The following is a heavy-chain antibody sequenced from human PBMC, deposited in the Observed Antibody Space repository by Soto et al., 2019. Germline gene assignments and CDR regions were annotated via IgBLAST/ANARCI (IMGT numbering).Heavy chain of an antibody. D-gene: IGHD6-13*01. V-gene: IGHV5-51*01. Sequence: GESLKISCKGSGDSFTTYWIGWVRQMPGKGLEWMGIIYPGDSDTRYSPSFQGQVTISADKSISTAYLQWSSLKASDTAMYYCARTSAAGKNYYAMDVWGQGTTDTVSS. CDR2: IYPGDSDT. CDR1: GDSFTTYW. J-gene: IGHJ6*02. CDR3: ARTSAAGKNYYAMDV.